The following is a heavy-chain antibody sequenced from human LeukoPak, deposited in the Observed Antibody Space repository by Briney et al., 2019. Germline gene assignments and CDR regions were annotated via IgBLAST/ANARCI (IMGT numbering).Heavy chain of an antibody. CDR1: GFTFSSYA. CDR3: AKDWDILTGYFYFDY. CDR2: ISGSGGST. Sequence: GGSLRLSCAASGFTFSSYAMSWVRQAPGKGLEWVSAISGSGGSTYYADSVKGRFTISRDNSKNTLYLQMNSLRAEDTAVYYCAKDWDILTGYFYFDYWGQGTLVTVSS. D-gene: IGHD3-9*01. V-gene: IGHV3-23*01. J-gene: IGHJ4*02.